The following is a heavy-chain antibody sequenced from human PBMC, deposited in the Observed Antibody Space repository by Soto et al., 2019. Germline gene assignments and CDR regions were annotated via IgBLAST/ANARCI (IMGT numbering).Heavy chain of an antibody. CDR3: ARDSGHYDSSGSFFDY. Sequence: SETLSLTCTVSGDSITSSKHYWSWIRQHPGKGLEWIGYIYLSGFTYSTPSLKSRVNMSVDTSKNQFSLKLSSVTAADTAVYYCARDSGHYDSSGSFFDYWGQGTLVTVSS. D-gene: IGHD3-22*01. J-gene: IGHJ4*02. V-gene: IGHV4-31*03. CDR1: GDSITSSKHY. CDR2: IYLSGFT.